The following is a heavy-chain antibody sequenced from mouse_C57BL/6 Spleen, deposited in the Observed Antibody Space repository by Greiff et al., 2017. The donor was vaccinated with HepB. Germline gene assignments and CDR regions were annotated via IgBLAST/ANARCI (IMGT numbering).Heavy chain of an antibody. CDR2: ISYDGSN. CDR1: GYSITSGYY. CDR3: ARDPYYYGSSYWWYFDV. D-gene: IGHD1-1*01. J-gene: IGHJ1*03. V-gene: IGHV3-6*01. Sequence: EVQLMESGPGLVKPSQSLSLTCSVTGYSITSGYYWNWIRQFPGNKLEWMGYISYDGSNNYNPSLKNRISITRDTSKNQFFLKLNSVTTEDTATYYCARDPYYYGSSYWWYFDVWGTGTTVTVSS.